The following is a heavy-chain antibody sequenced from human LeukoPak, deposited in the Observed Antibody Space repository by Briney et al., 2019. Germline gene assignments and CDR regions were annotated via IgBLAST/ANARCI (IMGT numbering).Heavy chain of an antibody. D-gene: IGHD2-15*01. CDR2: IYYSGST. J-gene: IGHJ4*02. Sequence: SQTLSLTCTVSGGSISSGGYYWSWIRQHPGKGLEWIGYIYYSGSTYYNPSLKSRVTISVDTSKNQFSLKLSSVTAADTAVYYCARQQYASGSSYYHDYWGRGTLVTVSS. CDR1: GGSISSGGYY. V-gene: IGHV4-31*03. CDR3: ARQQYASGSSYYHDY.